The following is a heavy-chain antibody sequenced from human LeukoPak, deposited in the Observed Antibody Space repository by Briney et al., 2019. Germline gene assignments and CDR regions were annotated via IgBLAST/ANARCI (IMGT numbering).Heavy chain of an antibody. J-gene: IGHJ6*03. CDR3: ARALAWGGSSYSYYYMDV. CDR1: GYTFSDYD. Sequence: AASVKVSCKASGYTFSDYDINWVRQATGQGLEWTGWINPNSGNAGYAQKFQGRVTMTRNTSTSTAYMELSSLRSEDTAVYYCARALAWGGSSYSYYYMDVWDKGTTVTVSS. V-gene: IGHV1-8*01. CDR2: INPNSGNA. D-gene: IGHD1-26*01.